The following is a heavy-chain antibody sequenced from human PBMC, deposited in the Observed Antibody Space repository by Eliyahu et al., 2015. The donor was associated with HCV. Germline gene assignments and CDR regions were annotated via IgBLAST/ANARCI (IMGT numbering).Heavy chain of an antibody. CDR2: ISAYNGNT. Sequence: SWVRQAPGQGLEWMGWISAYNGNTNYAQKLQGRVTMTTDTSTSTAYMELRSLRSDDTAVYYCARIPPIHDSSGYFSSSYYWGQGTLVTVSS. CDR3: ARIPPIHDSSGYFSSSYY. V-gene: IGHV1-18*01. D-gene: IGHD3-22*01. J-gene: IGHJ4*02.